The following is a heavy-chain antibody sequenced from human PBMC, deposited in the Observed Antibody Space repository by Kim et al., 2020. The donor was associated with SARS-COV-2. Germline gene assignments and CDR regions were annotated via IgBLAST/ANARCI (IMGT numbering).Heavy chain of an antibody. V-gene: IGHV3-7*03. D-gene: IGHD3-10*01. CDR2: IKQDGSEK. Sequence: GGSLRLSCAASGFTFSSYWMSWVRQAPGKGLEWVANIKQDGSEKYYVDSVKGRFTISRDNAKNSLYLQMNSLRAEDTAVYYCARDSRRRDLWFGELSASFDYWGQGTLVTVSS. J-gene: IGHJ4*02. CDR1: GFTFSSYW. CDR3: ARDSRRRDLWFGELSASFDY.